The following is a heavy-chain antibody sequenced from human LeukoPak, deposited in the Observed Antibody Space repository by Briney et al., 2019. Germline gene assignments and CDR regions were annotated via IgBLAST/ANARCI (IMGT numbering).Heavy chain of an antibody. CDR1: GGSISSSSYY. Sequence: PSETLSLTCTVSGGSISSSSYYWGWIRQPPGKGLEWIGSIYYSGSTYYNPSLKSRVTISVDTSKNQFSLKLSSVTAADTAVYYCASLWWLFSAFDIWGQGTMVTVSS. D-gene: IGHD2-21*01. J-gene: IGHJ3*02. CDR2: IYYSGST. V-gene: IGHV4-39*01. CDR3: ASLWWLFSAFDI.